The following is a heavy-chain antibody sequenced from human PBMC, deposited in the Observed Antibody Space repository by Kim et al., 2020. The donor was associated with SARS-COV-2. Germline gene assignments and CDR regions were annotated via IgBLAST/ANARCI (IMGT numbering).Heavy chain of an antibody. V-gene: IGHV4-39*01. CDR3: ARPRYYDSSGYYWETHFDY. J-gene: IGHJ4*02. Sequence: SRVTISVDTSKNQFSLKLSSVTAADTAVYYCARPRYYDSSGYYWETHFDYWGQGTLVTVSS. D-gene: IGHD3-22*01.